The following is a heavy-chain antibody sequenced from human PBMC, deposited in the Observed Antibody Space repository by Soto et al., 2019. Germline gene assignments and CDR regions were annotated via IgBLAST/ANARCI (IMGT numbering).Heavy chain of an antibody. CDR3: AKTGHYYDSSLDT. V-gene: IGHV3-30*18. CDR2: ISYDGSNK. CDR1: GFTFSSYG. J-gene: IGHJ5*02. Sequence: WGSLRLSCAASGFTFSSYGMHWVRQAPGKGLEWVAVISYDGSNKYYADSVKGRFTISRDNSKNTLYLQMNSLRAEDTAVYYCAKTGHYYDSSLDTWGQGTLVTVSS. D-gene: IGHD3-22*01.